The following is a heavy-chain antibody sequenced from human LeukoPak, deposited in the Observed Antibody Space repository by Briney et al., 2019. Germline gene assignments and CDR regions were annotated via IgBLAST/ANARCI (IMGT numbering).Heavy chain of an antibody. Sequence: GGSLRLSCAAAGFTFGNYAISWVRQAPGKGLEWVSCISDSGGSTYYADSVKGRFTISRDNSKNTLYLQMNSLRAEDTAVYYCAIISYDYWGQGTLVTVSS. V-gene: IGHV3-23*01. J-gene: IGHJ4*02. CDR3: AIISYDY. CDR1: GFTFGNYA. CDR2: ISDSGGST. D-gene: IGHD3-3*02.